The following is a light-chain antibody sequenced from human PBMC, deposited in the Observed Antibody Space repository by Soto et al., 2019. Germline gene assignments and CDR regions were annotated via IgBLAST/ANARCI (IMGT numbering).Light chain of an antibody. Sequence: TQSQVTLPLSPWEISTHSCGASQSVSSSYLAWYQQKPGRAPVLLIYAASSLQSGVPSRFSGSGSGTDFTLSISSLQTEDFATYYCQQSYHTPQTFGQGTKVDIK. V-gene: IGKV1-39*01. CDR3: QQSYHTPQT. CDR2: AAS. CDR1: QSVSSSY. J-gene: IGKJ1*01.